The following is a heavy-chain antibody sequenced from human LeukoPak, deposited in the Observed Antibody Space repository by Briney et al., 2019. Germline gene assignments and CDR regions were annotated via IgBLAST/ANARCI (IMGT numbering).Heavy chain of an antibody. V-gene: IGHV3-64*04. Sequence: GGSLRLSCSASGFTFSSYAMHWVRQAPGKGLEYVSAISSNGGSTYYADSVKGRFTISRDNSKNTLYLQMNSLRAEDTAVYYCAKGVGTWSAAIDYWGQGTLVTVSS. D-gene: IGHD1-1*01. CDR1: GFTFSSYA. CDR3: AKGVGTWSAAIDY. CDR2: ISSNGGST. J-gene: IGHJ4*02.